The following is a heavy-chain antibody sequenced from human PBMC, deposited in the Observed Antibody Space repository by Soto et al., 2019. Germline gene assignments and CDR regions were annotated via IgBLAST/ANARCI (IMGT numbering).Heavy chain of an antibody. Sequence: EVQLMESGGGLVKPGGSLRLSCAASGFTFSSYSMNWVRQAPGKGLEWVSSISSSSSSIYYADSVKGRFTISRDNAKNSLYLQMNSLRAEDTAVYYCARADYYDSSAYYFSGWFDPWGQGTLVTVSS. D-gene: IGHD3-22*01. CDR1: GFTFSSYS. J-gene: IGHJ5*02. V-gene: IGHV3-21*01. CDR2: ISSSSSSI. CDR3: ARADYYDSSAYYFSGWFDP.